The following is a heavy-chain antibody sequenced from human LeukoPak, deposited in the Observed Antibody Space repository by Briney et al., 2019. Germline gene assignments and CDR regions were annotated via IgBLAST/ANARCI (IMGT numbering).Heavy chain of an antibody. J-gene: IGHJ3*02. CDR3: ARLRSGIVGALDALDI. D-gene: IGHD1-26*01. CDR2: IYPGDSDT. CDR1: GYSFTSYW. Sequence: GGPLKIPCKGPGYSFTSYWISWVRQMRGKGLEWRGIIYPGDSDTRYSPSIQGQVTNSADKTISTAYLQWSSLKASDTAMYYCARLRSGIVGALDALDIWGQGTMLTASP. V-gene: IGHV5-51*01.